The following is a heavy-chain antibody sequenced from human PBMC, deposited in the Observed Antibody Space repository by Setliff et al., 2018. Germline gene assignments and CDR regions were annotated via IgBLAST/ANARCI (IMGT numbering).Heavy chain of an antibody. CDR2: INHSGST. J-gene: IGHJ6*02. CDR3: ARVRVVYYYYGMDV. CDR1: GGSFSGYY. D-gene: IGHD3-3*01. Sequence: SETLSLTCAVYGGSFSGYYWSWIRQPPWKGLEWIGEINHSGSTNYNPSLKSRVTISVDTSKNQFSLKLSSVTAADTAVYYCARVRVVYYYYGMDVWGQGTTVTVSS. V-gene: IGHV4-34*01.